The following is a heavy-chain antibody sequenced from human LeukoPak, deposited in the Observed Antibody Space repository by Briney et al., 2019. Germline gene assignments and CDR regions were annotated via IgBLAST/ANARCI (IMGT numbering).Heavy chain of an antibody. Sequence: SETLSPTCTVSGGSISSGDYYWSWIRQPPGKGLEWIGYIYYSGSTYYNPSLKRRVTISVDTSKNQFSLKLSSVTAADTAVYYCARGVPPYGSGSYSDYWGQGDQVTVSS. CDR3: ARGVPPYGSGSYSDY. CDR2: IYYSGST. J-gene: IGHJ4*02. V-gene: IGHV4-30-4*01. D-gene: IGHD3-10*01. CDR1: GGSISSGDYY.